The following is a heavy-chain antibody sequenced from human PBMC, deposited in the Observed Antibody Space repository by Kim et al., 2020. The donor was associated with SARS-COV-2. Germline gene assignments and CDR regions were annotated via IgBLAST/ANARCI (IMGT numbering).Heavy chain of an antibody. Sequence: GGSLRLSCAASGFTFSSYSMNWVRQAPGKGLEWVSSISSSSSNIYYADSVKGRFTISRDNAKNSLYLQMNSLRAEDTAVYYCARGGYCSGGSCYDYWGQGTLVTVSS. J-gene: IGHJ4*02. CDR2: ISSSSSNI. CDR3: ARGGYCSGGSCYDY. CDR1: GFTFSSYS. D-gene: IGHD2-15*01. V-gene: IGHV3-21*01.